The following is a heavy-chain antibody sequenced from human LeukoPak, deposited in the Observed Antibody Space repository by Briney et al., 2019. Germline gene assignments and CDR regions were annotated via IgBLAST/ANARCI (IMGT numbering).Heavy chain of an antibody. V-gene: IGHV1-8*01. CDR3: AREYYYDSSGCFDL. J-gene: IGHJ5*02. CDR1: GYTFPSYD. CDR2: VNPNRGNT. D-gene: IGHD3-22*01. Sequence: ASVKVSFKASGYTFPSYDINWVRQVNGQGIAWMGWVNPNRGNTGYTQRFQGRGTMNRKNTISKAYIELSSLRSEDTAVYYCAREYYYDSSGCFDLWGQGTLVTVSS.